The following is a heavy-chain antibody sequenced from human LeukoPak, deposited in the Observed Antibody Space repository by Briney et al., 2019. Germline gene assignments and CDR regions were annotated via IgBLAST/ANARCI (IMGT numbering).Heavy chain of an antibody. D-gene: IGHD1-26*01. CDR3: AKDRVGATKAALHLDAFDI. Sequence: GGSLRLSCAASGFTFSSYAMSWDRQAPGKGLEWVSAISGSGGSTYYADSVKGRFTISRDNSKNTLYLQMNSLRAEDTAVYYCAKDRVGATKAALHLDAFDIWGQGTMVTVSS. V-gene: IGHV3-23*01. CDR1: GFTFSSYA. CDR2: ISGSGGST. J-gene: IGHJ3*02.